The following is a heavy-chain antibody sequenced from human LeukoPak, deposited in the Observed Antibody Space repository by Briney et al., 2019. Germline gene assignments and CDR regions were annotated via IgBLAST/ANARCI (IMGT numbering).Heavy chain of an antibody. J-gene: IGHJ4*02. CDR2: ISYDGSNK. Sequence: GRSLRLSCAASGFTFSSYAMHWVRQAPGKGLEWVAVISYDGSNKYYADSVKGRFTISRENGKNSLYLQMNSLRADDTAEYYWPRPRIPPGVRGLQMRSFASWGQGPLVTAS. D-gene: IGHD3-10*01. CDR3: PRPRIPPGVRGLQMRSFAS. CDR1: GFTFSSYA. V-gene: IGHV3-30*14.